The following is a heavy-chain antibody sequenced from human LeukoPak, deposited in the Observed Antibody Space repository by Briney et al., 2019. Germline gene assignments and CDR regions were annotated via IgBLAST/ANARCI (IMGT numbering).Heavy chain of an antibody. CDR1: GYTFTGYY. V-gene: IGHV1-2*02. CDR2: INPNSGGT. CDR3: ARDRKAARPYYFDY. Sequence: GASVKVSCKASGYTFTGYYMHWVRQAPGQGLEWMGWINPNSGGTNYAQKFQGRVTMTRDTSISTAYMELSRLRSDGTAVYYCARDRKAARPYYFDYWGQGTLVTVSS. D-gene: IGHD6-6*01. J-gene: IGHJ4*02.